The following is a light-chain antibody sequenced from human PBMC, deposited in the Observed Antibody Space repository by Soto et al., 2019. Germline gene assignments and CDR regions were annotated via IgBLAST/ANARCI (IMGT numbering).Light chain of an antibody. V-gene: IGLV2-14*03. CDR1: SSDVGGYNY. CDR3: SSYANSISVV. Sequence: QSVLTQPASVSGSPGQSITISCTGTSSDVGGYNYVSWYQQHPGKAPTLIIYEVNYRPSGISARFSGSKSGTTASLTISGLLAEDEADYYCSSYANSISVVFGGGTKLTVL. CDR2: EVN. J-gene: IGLJ2*01.